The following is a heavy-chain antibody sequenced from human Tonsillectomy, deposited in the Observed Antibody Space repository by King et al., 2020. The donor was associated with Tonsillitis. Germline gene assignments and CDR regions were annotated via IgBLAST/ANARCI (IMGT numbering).Heavy chain of an antibody. CDR1: GYSFTGYS. V-gene: IGHV1-2*06. CDR2: INPDSGAA. D-gene: IGHD2-8*02. CDR3: ARDTGGWRAFDY. J-gene: IGHJ4*02. Sequence: LVQSGAEVKKPGASLKVSCQASGYSFTGYSIHWVRQAPGQGLDWMGRINPDSGAADYALRFEDRVTMTTDRSLRTAYLELSRLRSDDTATYFCARDTGGWRAFDYWGQGTLVTVSS.